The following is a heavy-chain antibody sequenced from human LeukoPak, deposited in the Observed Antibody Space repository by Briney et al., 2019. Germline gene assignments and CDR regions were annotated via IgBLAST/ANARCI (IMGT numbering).Heavy chain of an antibody. J-gene: IGHJ3*02. CDR1: GDSISSYY. V-gene: IGHV4-59*08. Sequence: SETLSLTCTVSGDSISSYYWSWIRQPPGKGLEWIGYIYYSGSTNYNPSLKSRVTISVDTSKNQFSLKLSSVTAADTAVYHCARPKGDAFDIWGQGTVVTVSS. CDR3: ARPKGDAFDI. CDR2: IYYSGST.